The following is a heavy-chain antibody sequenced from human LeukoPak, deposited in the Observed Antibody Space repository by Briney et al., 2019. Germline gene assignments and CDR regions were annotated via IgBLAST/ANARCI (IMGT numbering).Heavy chain of an antibody. D-gene: IGHD2-2*01. CDR3: ARDRVVVPASFDY. V-gene: IGHV1-2*02. CDR1: GYTFTAYY. J-gene: IGHJ4*02. CDR2: INPNSGGT. Sequence: ASVKVSCKASGYTFTAYYMHWVRQAPGQGLEWMGWINPNSGGTNYAQKFQGRVTMTRDTSISTAYMELSRLRSDDTAVYYCARDRVVVPASFDYWGQGTLVTVSS.